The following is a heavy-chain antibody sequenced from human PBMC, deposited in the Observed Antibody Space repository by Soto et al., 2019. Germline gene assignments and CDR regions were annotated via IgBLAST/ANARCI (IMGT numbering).Heavy chain of an antibody. CDR2: ISYDGSNK. V-gene: IGHV3-30*03. CDR3: ASPTYYYDSSGYYPYYFDY. Sequence: PGGSLRLSCAASGFTFSSYGMHWVRQAPGKGLGWVAVISYDGSNKYYADSVKGRFTISRDNSKNTLYLQMNSLRAEDTAVYYSASPTYYYDSSGYYPYYFDYWGQGTLVTVSS. D-gene: IGHD3-22*01. J-gene: IGHJ4*02. CDR1: GFTFSSYG.